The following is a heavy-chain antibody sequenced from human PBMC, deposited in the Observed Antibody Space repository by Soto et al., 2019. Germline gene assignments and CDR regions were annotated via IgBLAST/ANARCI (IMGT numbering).Heavy chain of an antibody. CDR3: AKDPPYSGSYGTGDAFDI. J-gene: IGHJ3*02. CDR2: ISGSGGST. V-gene: IGHV3-23*04. Sequence: VQLVESGGGVVQPGRSLRLSCAASGFTFSSYAMSWVRQAPGKGLEWVSAISGSGGSTYYADSVKGRFTISRDNSKNTLYLQMNSLRAEDTAVYYCAKDPPYSGSYGTGDAFDIWGQGTMVTVSS. D-gene: IGHD1-26*01. CDR1: GFTFSSYA.